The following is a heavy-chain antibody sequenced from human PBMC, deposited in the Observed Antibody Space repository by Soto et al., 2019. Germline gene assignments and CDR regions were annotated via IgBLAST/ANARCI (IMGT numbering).Heavy chain of an antibody. Sequence: QVQLVQSGAEVKKPGASLRVSCETSGDTSTIYTITWVRQAPGQGLQWMGRIVPLLRITNYAQEFQGRLTITADSSTSWAHLELASLTSEDTAVYYCATDKFGAGRVGVHSWGQGTLVIVSS. V-gene: IGHV1-69*08. J-gene: IGHJ5*02. CDR2: IVPLLRIT. CDR1: GDTSTIYT. D-gene: IGHD3-10*01. CDR3: ATDKFGAGRVGVHS.